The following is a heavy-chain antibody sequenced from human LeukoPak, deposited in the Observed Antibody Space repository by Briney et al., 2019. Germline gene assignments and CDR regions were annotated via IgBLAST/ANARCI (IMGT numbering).Heavy chain of an antibody. J-gene: IGHJ4*02. CDR1: GFTFSSYG. D-gene: IGHD1-26*01. CDR2: ISYDGSNK. CDR3: ATTLDRIVGATCFDY. Sequence: GGSLRLSCAASGFTFSSYGMHWVRQAPGKGLEWVAVISYDGSNKYYADSVRGRFTISRDNSKNTLYLQMNSLRAEDTAVYYCATTLDRIVGATCFDYWGQGTLVTVSS. V-gene: IGHV3-30*03.